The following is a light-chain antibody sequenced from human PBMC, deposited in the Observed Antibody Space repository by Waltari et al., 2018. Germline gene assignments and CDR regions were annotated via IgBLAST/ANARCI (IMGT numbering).Light chain of an antibody. CDR1: SSYVGGYNY. V-gene: IGLV2-14*03. Sequence: QSALTQPASVSGSSGQSITISCTGTSSYVGGYNYVSCYQQHPGKAPKPMIYDVSNRPSGCSHCFSGSKSGNTASLTISGLQAEDEADYYCSSYTSSSTLVFGGGTKLTVL. CDR3: SSYTSSSTLV. CDR2: DVS. J-gene: IGLJ2*01.